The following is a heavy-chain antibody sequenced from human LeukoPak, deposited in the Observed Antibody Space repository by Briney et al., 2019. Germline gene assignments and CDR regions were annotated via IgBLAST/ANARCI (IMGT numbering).Heavy chain of an antibody. CDR1: GFTFGTYW. CDR2: INSYGNST. V-gene: IGHV3-74*01. J-gene: IGHJ4*02. D-gene: IGHD3-3*01. CDR3: ARESAEGSGYYSVYVDY. Sequence: PGGSLRLSCVGSGFTFGTYWMHWVRQAPGKGLGWVSRINSYGNSTNYAHSAKGRFTLSRDNDKKTLYLQMNSLRAEDTAVYYCARESAEGSGYYSVYVDYWGQGTLVTVSS.